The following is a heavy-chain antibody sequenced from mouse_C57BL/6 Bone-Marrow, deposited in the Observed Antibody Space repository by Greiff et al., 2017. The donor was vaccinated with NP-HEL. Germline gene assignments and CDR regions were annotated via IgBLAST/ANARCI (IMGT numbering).Heavy chain of an antibody. CDR3: ASKSSFYGRGAVDY. V-gene: IGHV2-2*01. CDR1: GFSLTSYG. J-gene: IGHJ4*01. D-gene: IGHD1-2*01. CDR2: IWSGGST. Sequence: QVQLKQSGPGLVQPSQSLSITCTVSGFSLTSYGVHWVRQSPGKGLEWLGVIWSGGSTDYNAAFISRLSISKDNSKSQVFFKMNSLQADDTAIYYCASKSSFYGRGAVDYWGQGTSVTVSS.